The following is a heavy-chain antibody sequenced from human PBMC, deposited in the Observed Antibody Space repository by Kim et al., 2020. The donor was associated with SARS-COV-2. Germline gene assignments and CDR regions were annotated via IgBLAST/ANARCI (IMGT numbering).Heavy chain of an antibody. CDR3: VRSAAAFDY. D-gene: IGHD6-13*01. Sequence: GGSLRLSCAASGFSLSGYWMHWVRQAPGKGLVWVSRISGDGSGTVYADSVKGRFNISRDNAKNMLYLQMSSLRADDAAVYFCVRSAAAFDYWGQGTLVSVYS. CDR2: ISGDGSGT. CDR1: GFSLSGYW. J-gene: IGHJ4*02. V-gene: IGHV3-74*01.